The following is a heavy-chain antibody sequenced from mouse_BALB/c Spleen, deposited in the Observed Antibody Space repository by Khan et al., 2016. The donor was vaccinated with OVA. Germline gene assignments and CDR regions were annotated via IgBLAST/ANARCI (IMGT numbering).Heavy chain of an antibody. CDR2: ISSGSSTI. CDR3: ASSGSSWYWYFDV. CDR1: GFTFSSFG. V-gene: IGHV5-17*02. Sequence: EVELVESGGGLVQPGGSRKLSCAASGFTFSSFGMHWVRQAPEKGLEWVAYISSGSSTIYYADTVKGRFTISRDIPKNTLFLQMTSLRSEDTAMYYCASSGSSWYWYFDVWGAGTTVSVSS. D-gene: IGHD1-1*01. J-gene: IGHJ1*01.